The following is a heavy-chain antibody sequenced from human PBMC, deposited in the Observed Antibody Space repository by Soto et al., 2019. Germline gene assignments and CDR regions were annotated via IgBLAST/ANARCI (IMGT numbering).Heavy chain of an antibody. V-gene: IGHV4-34*01. CDR1: GGSFSGYY. J-gene: IGHJ4*02. CDR2: INHSGST. CDR3: ARQGDYGDDY. D-gene: IGHD4-17*01. Sequence: SETLSLTCAVYGGSFSGYYWGWIRQPPGKGLEWIGEINHSGSTNYNPSLKSRVTISVDTSKNQFSLKLSSVTAADTAVYYCARQGDYGDDYWGQGTLVTVSS.